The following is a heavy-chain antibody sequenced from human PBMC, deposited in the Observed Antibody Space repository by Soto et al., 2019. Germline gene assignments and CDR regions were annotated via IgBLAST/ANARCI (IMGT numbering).Heavy chain of an antibody. J-gene: IGHJ4*02. CDR3: AKGAQGGDYVGY. D-gene: IGHD4-17*01. CDR2: ISWDGGST. V-gene: IGHV3-43*01. Sequence: GGSLRLSCAASGFTFDDYTMHWVRQAPGKGLEWVSLISWDGGSTYYADSVKGRFTISRDNSKNSLYLQMNSLRTEDTALYYCAKGAQGGDYVGYWGQGTLVTVSS. CDR1: GFTFDDYT.